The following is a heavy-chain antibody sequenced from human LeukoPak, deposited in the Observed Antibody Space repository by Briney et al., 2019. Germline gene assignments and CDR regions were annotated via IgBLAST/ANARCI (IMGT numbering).Heavy chain of an antibody. CDR2: IYYSGST. D-gene: IGHD6-13*01. V-gene: IGHV4-31*03. J-gene: IGHJ1*01. CDR1: GGSISSGGYY. CDR3: ARAPISSSWLLGAEYFQH. Sequence: SETLSLTCTVSGGSISSGGYYWSWIRQHPGKGLEWIGYIYYSGSTYYNPSLKSRVTISVDTSKNQFSLKLSSVTAADTAVYYCARAPISSSWLLGAEYFQHWGQGTLVTVSS.